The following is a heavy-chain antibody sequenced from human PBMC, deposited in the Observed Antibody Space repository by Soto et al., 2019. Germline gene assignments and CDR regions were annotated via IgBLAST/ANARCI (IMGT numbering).Heavy chain of an antibody. Sequence: SETLSLTCAVYGGSFSGYYWSWIRQPPGKGLEWIGEINHSGSTNYNPSLKSRVTISVDTSKNMFSLKLRCVTAADTAVYYCERSSNEQAAAGGYYFDYWGQGTLVTVSS. V-gene: IGHV4-34*01. CDR3: ERSSNEQAAAGGYYFDY. CDR2: INHSGST. J-gene: IGHJ4*02. CDR1: GGSFSGYY. D-gene: IGHD6-25*01.